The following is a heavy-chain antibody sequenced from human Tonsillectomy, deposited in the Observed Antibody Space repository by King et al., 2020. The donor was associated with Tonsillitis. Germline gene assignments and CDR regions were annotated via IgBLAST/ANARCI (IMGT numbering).Heavy chain of an antibody. CDR3: ATDRGPGYDILTGERHYYYGMDV. D-gene: IGHD3-9*01. CDR2: FDPEDGKT. Sequence: QLVQSGAEVKKPGASVKVSCKVSGYILTELSMHWVRQAPVKGLEWMGGFDPEDGKTIYAQKFQGRVTMTEDTSTDTAYMELSSPRSEGTAVYYCATDRGPGYDILTGERHYYYGMDVWGQGTTVTVSS. CDR1: GYILTELS. J-gene: IGHJ6*02. V-gene: IGHV1-24*01.